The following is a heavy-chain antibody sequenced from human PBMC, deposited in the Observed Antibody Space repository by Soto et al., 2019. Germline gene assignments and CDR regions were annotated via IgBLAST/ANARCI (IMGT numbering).Heavy chain of an antibody. Sequence: QVQVVQSGTEVKKPGSSVKVSCKASGGTFSSYSINWVRQAPGQRLEWMGGIIPLFGTPHYSQNFQGRITITADESTRTVYMELSSLRSEDTAVYYCARDRTSGWSTFDYWGQGTLVTVSS. CDR2: IIPLFGTP. J-gene: IGHJ4*02. D-gene: IGHD6-19*01. CDR3: ARDRTSGWSTFDY. V-gene: IGHV1-69*12. CDR1: GGTFSSYS.